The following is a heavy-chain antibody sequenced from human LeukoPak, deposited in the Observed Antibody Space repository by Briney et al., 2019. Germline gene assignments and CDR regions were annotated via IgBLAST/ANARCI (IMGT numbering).Heavy chain of an antibody. J-gene: IGHJ6*03. Sequence: GGSLRLSCAASGFTFSSYAMSWVRRAPGKGLEWVSAISGSGGSTYYADSVKGRFTISRDNSKNTLYLQMNSLRAEDTAVYYCAKGGRGAAAADYYYYMDVWGKGTTVTVSS. CDR1: GFTFSSYA. D-gene: IGHD6-13*01. CDR2: ISGSGGST. CDR3: AKGGRGAAAADYYYYMDV. V-gene: IGHV3-23*01.